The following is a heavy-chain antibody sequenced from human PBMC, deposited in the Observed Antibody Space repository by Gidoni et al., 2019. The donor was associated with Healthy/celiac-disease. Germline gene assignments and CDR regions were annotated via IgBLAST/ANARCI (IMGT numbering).Heavy chain of an antibody. CDR3: ARGAGSVGSGYYGYYYGMDV. Sequence: EVQLVESGGGLVKPGGSLRLSCAASGFPFSRYSMNRVRQAPGNGLEWVSSISSSSSYRYYADSVKGRFTISRDNAKNSLYLQMNSLRAEDTAVYYCARGAGSVGSGYYGYYYGMDVWGQGTTVTVSS. CDR1: GFPFSRYS. J-gene: IGHJ6*02. CDR2: ISSSSSYR. V-gene: IGHV3-21*01. D-gene: IGHD3-22*01.